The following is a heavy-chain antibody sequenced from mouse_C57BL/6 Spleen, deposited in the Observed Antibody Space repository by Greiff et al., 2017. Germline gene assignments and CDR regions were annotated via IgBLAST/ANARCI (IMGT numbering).Heavy chain of an antibody. CDR1: GYAFSSYW. CDR2: IYPGDGDT. D-gene: IGHD2-2*01. J-gene: IGHJ3*01. Sequence: VQLQQSGAELVKPGASVKISCKASGYAFSSYWMNWVKQRPGKGLEWIGQIYPGDGDTNYNGKCKGKATLTADKSSSTAYMQLSSLTSEDSAVYFCARDGYGGRFAYWGQGTLVTVSA. CDR3: ARDGYGGRFAY. V-gene: IGHV1-80*01.